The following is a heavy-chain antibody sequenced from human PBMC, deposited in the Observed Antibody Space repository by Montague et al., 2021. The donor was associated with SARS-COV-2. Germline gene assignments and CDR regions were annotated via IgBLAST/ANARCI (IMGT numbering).Heavy chain of an antibody. J-gene: IGHJ4*02. V-gene: IGHV3-30*04. CDR3: ARERALRYYYGSGIEF. CDR1: GFTFNTYA. CDR2: ISYDGTKT. D-gene: IGHD3-10*01. Sequence: SLRLSCATSGFTFNTYALHWVRQTPGKGLEWVAVISYDGTKTYYAASVKGRFTISRDTSKNTVYLQMNSLRVEDTALDYCARERALRYYYGSGIEFWGQGTLVTVSS.